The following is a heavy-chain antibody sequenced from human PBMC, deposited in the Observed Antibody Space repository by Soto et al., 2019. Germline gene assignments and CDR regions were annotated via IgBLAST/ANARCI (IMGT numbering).Heavy chain of an antibody. Sequence: SETLSLTCTVSGGSIISYYWSWIRQPPGKGLEWIGYIYYSGSTNYNPSLKSRVTISVDTSKNQFSLKLSSVTAADTAVYYCARVWYYYDGSGYLSPYYYYGMDVWGQGTTLTVSS. V-gene: IGHV4-59*01. D-gene: IGHD3-22*01. CDR2: IYYSGST. CDR3: ARVWYYYDGSGYLSPYYYYGMDV. CDR1: GGSIISYY. J-gene: IGHJ6*02.